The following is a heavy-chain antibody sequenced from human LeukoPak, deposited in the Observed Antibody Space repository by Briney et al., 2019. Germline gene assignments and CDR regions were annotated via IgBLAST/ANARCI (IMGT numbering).Heavy chain of an antibody. CDR2: ISGSGGSR. D-gene: IGHD6-6*01. V-gene: IGHV3-23*01. Sequence: GGSLRLSCAASGFTFISYGMHWVRQAPGKGLEWVSGISGSGGSRFYTDSVKGRFTISRDNSKNTLYLQMNSLRAEDTAVYYCAKDGQYSSSSPYYFDYWGQGTLVTVSS. J-gene: IGHJ4*02. CDR3: AKDGQYSSSSPYYFDY. CDR1: GFTFISYG.